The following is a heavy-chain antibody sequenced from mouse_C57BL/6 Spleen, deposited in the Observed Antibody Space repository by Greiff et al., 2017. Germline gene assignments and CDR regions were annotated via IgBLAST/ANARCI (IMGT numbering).Heavy chain of an antibody. V-gene: IGHV1-18*01. CDR3: ARYHPVYFDY. Sequence: LVEPGASVKIPCKASGYTFTDYNMDWVKQSHGKSLEWIGDINPNNGGTIYNQKFKGKATLTVDKSSSTAYMELRSLTSEDTAVYYCARYHPVYFDYWGQGTTLTVSS. CDR1: GYTFTDYN. CDR2: INPNNGGT. J-gene: IGHJ2*01.